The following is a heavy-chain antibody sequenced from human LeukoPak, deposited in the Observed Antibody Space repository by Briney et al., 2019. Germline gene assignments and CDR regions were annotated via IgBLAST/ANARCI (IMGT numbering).Heavy chain of an antibody. D-gene: IGHD3-3*01. CDR3: ARGRLNYHFKLLDP. CDR1: GGTFSSYA. V-gene: IGHV1-69*05. Sequence: SVKVSCKASGGTFSSYAISWVRQAPGQGNEWMGRIIPIFGTANYAQKFQCRVTITTHESTSTAYLALSSLRSEHTAVHCCARGRLNYHFKLLDPWGQGTLVTVSS. CDR2: IIPIFGTA. J-gene: IGHJ5*02.